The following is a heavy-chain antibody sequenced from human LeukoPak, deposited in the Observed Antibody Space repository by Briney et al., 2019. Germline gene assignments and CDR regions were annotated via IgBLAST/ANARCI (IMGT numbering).Heavy chain of an antibody. CDR3: ARSLKVSAALDVFDI. CDR2: ISRSGGSI. V-gene: IGHV3-21*01. CDR1: EFTFSSHS. J-gene: IGHJ3*02. Sequence: GGSLRLSCAASEFTFSSHSMNWVRQAPGKGLEWVSSISRSGGSIYYADSLKGRFTISRDNAKNSLYLQMNSLRAEDTAVNFCARSLKVSAALDVFDIWGQGTMVTVSS. D-gene: IGHD2-2*01.